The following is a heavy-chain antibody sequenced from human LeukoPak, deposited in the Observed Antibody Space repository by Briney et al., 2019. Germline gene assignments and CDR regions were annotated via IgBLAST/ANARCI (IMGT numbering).Heavy chain of an antibody. CDR1: GFSLSTSGVG. CDR3: AHTVQPRFLEWLLSSYYFDY. CDR2: IYWNDDK. V-gene: IGHV2-5*01. Sequence: SGPTLVKPTQTLTLTCTFSGFSLSTSGVGVGWIRQPPGKALEWLALIYWNDDKRYGPSLKSRLTITKNNSKNQVVLTMTNMDPVDTATYYCAHTVQPRFLEWLLSSYYFDYWGQGTLVTVSS. J-gene: IGHJ4*02. D-gene: IGHD3-3*01.